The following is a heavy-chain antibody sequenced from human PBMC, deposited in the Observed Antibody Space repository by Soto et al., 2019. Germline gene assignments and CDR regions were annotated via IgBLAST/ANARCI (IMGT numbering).Heavy chain of an antibody. D-gene: IGHD6-19*01. J-gene: IGHJ5*02. Sequence: VQLVQSGAEVKKPGASVKVSCKASGYTFTSYGISWVRQAPGQGLEWMGWISAYNGNTNYAQKLQCRVTMTTDTSTTTAYMELRSLRSDDTAVYYCGSETNRAVPFDPWCQGTLVTVSS. CDR2: ISAYNGNT. CDR1: GYTFTSYG. CDR3: GSETNRAVPFDP. V-gene: IGHV1-18*01.